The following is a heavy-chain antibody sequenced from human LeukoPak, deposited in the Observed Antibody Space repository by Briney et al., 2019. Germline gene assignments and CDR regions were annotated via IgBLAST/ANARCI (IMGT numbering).Heavy chain of an antibody. J-gene: IGHJ6*03. CDR2: IGTAGDT. Sequence: GGSLGLSCAASGFTFSSYDMHWVPQATGKGLEWVSAIGTAGDTDYPGSVKGRFTISRENAKNSLYLQMNSLRTGDTAVYYCARGGYYYYMDVWGKGTTVTVSS. V-gene: IGHV3-13*01. CDR1: GFTFSSYD. CDR3: ARGGYYYYMDV.